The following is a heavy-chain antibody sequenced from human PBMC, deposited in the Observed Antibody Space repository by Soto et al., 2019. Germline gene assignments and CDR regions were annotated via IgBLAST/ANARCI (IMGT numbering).Heavy chain of an antibody. V-gene: IGHV1-18*01. J-gene: IGHJ5*02. Sequence: ASVKVSCKASGYTFTSYGISWVRQAPGQGLEWMGWISAYNGNTNYAQKLQGRVIMTTDTSTSTAYMELRSLRSDDTAVYYCARDHGSGLRYFDWLVGNWFDPWGQGTLVTVSS. CDR2: ISAYNGNT. CDR1: GYTFTSYG. CDR3: ARDHGSGLRYFDWLVGNWFDP. D-gene: IGHD3-9*01.